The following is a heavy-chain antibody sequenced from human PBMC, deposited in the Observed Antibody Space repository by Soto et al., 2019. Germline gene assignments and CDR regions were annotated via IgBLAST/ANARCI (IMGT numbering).Heavy chain of an antibody. CDR2: IFSNDEK. D-gene: IGHD6-13*01. V-gene: IGHV2-26*01. Sequence: QVTLKESGPVLVKPTETLTLTCTVSGFSLSNARMGVSWIRQPPGKALEWLAHIFSNDEKSYSTSLKSRLPISQDTSKLQVVLTMTNIDPVDPATYYCVGNRRSEGAPPGRSWYAAWYFDLRGRGTLVPGSS. CDR1: GFSLSNARMG. CDR3: VGNRRSEGAPPGRSWYAAWYFDL. J-gene: IGHJ2*01.